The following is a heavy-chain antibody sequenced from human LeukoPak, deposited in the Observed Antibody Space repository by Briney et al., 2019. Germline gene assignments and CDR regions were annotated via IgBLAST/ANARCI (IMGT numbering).Heavy chain of an antibody. CDR3: ARGGSSGWYYFDY. D-gene: IGHD6-19*01. Sequence: SETLSLTFTVSGGSISSYYWSWIRQPAGKGLEWIGRVFTSGSTNYNLSLKSRVTMSIDTSKNQFSLKLSSVTAADTAVYYCARGGSSGWYYFDYWGQGTLVTVSS. J-gene: IGHJ4*02. CDR2: VFTSGST. CDR1: GGSISSYY. V-gene: IGHV4-4*07.